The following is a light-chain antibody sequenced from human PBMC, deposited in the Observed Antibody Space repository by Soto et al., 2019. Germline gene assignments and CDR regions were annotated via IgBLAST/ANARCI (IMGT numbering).Light chain of an antibody. J-gene: IGLJ1*01. CDR3: GSYTGTIYV. V-gene: IGLV2-14*01. CDR1: SGDVGVYKF. Sequence: QSVLTQPASVSGSPGQSITISCTGTSGDVGVYKFVSWYQQHPGKAPKLIIYEVSNRPSGVSSRFSGSMSGNTASLTISGLQAEEEDDYYCGSYTGTIYVFGTGTKVTVL. CDR2: EVS.